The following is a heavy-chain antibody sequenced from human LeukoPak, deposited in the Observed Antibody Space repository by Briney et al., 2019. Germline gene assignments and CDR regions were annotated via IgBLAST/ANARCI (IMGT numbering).Heavy chain of an antibody. CDR2: IYSSGST. D-gene: IGHD3-10*01. V-gene: IGHV4-4*07. J-gene: IGHJ5*02. CDR3: ARGAYGSGSTNWFDP. CDR1: GGSISSYY. Sequence: PSETLSLTCTVSGGSISSYYWSWLRQPAGKGLEWIGRIYSSGSTDYNSSLKSRVTISVDTSKNQFSLKLSSVTAADTAVYYCARGAYGSGSTNWFDPWGQGTLVTVSS.